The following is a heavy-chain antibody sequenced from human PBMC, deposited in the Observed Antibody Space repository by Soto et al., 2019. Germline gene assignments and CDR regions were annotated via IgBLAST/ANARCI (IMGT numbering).Heavy chain of an antibody. CDR1: GGSISSYY. D-gene: IGHD6-13*01. Sequence: QVQLQESGPGLVKPSETLSLTRTVSGGSISSYYWSWIRQPPGKGLEWIGYIYYSGSTNYNPSLKSRVTISVDTSKNQFSLKLSSVTAADTAVYYCARAMRGYSSSWYDYWGQGTLVTVSS. CDR3: ARAMRGYSSSWYDY. V-gene: IGHV4-59*01. J-gene: IGHJ4*02. CDR2: IYYSGST.